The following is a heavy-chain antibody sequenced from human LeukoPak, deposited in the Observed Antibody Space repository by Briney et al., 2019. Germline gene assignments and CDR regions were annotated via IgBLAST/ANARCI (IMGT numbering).Heavy chain of an antibody. Sequence: SETLSLTCTVSGGSISSSSYYWSWIRQPPGKGLEWIGEINHSGSTNYNPSFKSRVSISVDTSKNQFSLRLTSVTAADTAIYYCARGQCTSTSCDPGHFDLWGQGTQVTVSS. J-gene: IGHJ4*02. CDR1: GGSISSSSYY. D-gene: IGHD2-2*01. CDR3: ARGQCTSTSCDPGHFDL. CDR2: INHSGST. V-gene: IGHV4-39*07.